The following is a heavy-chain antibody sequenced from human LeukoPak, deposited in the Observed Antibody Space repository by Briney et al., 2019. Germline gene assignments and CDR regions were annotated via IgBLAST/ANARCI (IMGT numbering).Heavy chain of an antibody. D-gene: IGHD3-9*01. CDR1: GFTFSNFW. CDR3: AKDLDYDILTGTDC. Sequence: GGSLRLSCAVSGFTFSNFWMSWVRQAPGKGLEWVSAISGSGGSTYYADSVKGGFTISRDNSKNTLYLQMNSLRAEDTAVYYCAKDLDYDILTGTDCWGQGTLVTVSS. J-gene: IGHJ4*02. V-gene: IGHV3-23*01. CDR2: ISGSGGST.